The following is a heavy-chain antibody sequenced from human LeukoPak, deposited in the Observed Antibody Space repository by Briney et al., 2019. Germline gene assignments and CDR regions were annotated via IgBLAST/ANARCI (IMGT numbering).Heavy chain of an antibody. CDR1: GGTFSTYA. D-gene: IGHD6-13*01. J-gene: IGHJ4*02. Sequence: SVTVSCKASGGTFSTYAISWVRQAPGQGLEWVGRIVPILGTANYAQNFQGRVTITTDRSTTTAYMELSSLRSEDTAVYYCARVPQGSSWPYYFDYWGQGTLVTVSS. V-gene: IGHV1-69*04. CDR3: ARVPQGSSWPYYFDY. CDR2: IVPILGTA.